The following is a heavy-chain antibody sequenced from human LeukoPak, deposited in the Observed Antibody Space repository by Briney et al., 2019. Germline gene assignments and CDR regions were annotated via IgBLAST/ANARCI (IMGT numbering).Heavy chain of an antibody. J-gene: IGHJ6*02. CDR1: GFTFSSYA. Sequence: GGSLRLSCAASGFTFSSYAMSWVRQAPGKGLEWVSVISGSGGSTYYADSVKGRFTISRDNSKNTLYLQMNSLRAEDTAVYYCAKDPSYYDSSGYYSYXXYXMDVWGQGTTVTVSS. V-gene: IGHV3-23*01. CDR3: AKDPSYYDSSGYYSYXXYXMDV. CDR2: ISGSGGST. D-gene: IGHD3-22*01.